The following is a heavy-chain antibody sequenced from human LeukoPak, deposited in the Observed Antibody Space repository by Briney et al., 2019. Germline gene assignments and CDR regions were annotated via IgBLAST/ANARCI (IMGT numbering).Heavy chain of an antibody. CDR2: ISAYNGNT. J-gene: IGHJ4*02. CDR1: GYTFISYG. CDR3: ARVPHYYDSSGYTDF. Sequence: ASVKVSCKASGYTFISYGISWVRQAPGQGLEWMGWISAYNGNTNYAQKLQGRVTMTTDTSTSTAYMELRGLRSDDTAVYYCARVPHYYDSSGYTDFWGQGTLVTVSS. D-gene: IGHD3-22*01. V-gene: IGHV1-18*01.